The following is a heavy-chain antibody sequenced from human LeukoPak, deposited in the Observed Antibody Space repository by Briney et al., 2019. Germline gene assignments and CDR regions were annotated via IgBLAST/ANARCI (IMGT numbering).Heavy chain of an antibody. CDR3: AKDGLTMLQGVIIANNFYFHS. J-gene: IGHJ4*02. CDR2: IHDDGSNR. D-gene: IGHD3-10*01. Sequence: GGPLRLSCAASGFTFSTSGMHWVRQAPGKGLEWVAFIHDDGSNRYYPDSVEGRFTISRDNSKNTLYLHMNSLRPEDTAVYYCAKDGLTMLQGVIIANNFYFHSWGQGSLVTVAS. V-gene: IGHV3-30*02. CDR1: GFTFSTSG.